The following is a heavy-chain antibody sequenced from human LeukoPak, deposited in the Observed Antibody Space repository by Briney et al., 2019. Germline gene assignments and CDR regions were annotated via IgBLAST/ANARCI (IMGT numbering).Heavy chain of an antibody. J-gene: IGHJ4*02. CDR3: ARTGVVATSYFFDY. V-gene: IGHV4-59*01. D-gene: IGHD5-12*01. CDR1: GGSISSYY. CDR2: IYYSGSA. Sequence: PSGTLSLTCTVSGGSISSYYWSWIRQPPGKGLEWIGFIYYSGSANYNPSLRSRVTISVDTSKNQFSLKLTSVTAADTAVYYCARTGVVATSYFFDYWGQGTLVTVSS.